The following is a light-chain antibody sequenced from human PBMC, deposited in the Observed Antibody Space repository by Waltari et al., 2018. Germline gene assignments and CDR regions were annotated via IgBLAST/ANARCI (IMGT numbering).Light chain of an antibody. J-gene: IGLJ2*01. Sequence: QSALTQPASVSGSPGQSITISCTGTNSDVGNYNYVSWYQHHPGTAPKVIIFGVSKRPSGVSDRFSGSKSGNTASLTISGLQTEDEADYYCCSYAGTSTLIFGGGTKLTVL. CDR3: CSYAGTSTLI. V-gene: IGLV2-23*02. CDR1: NSDVGNYNY. CDR2: GVS.